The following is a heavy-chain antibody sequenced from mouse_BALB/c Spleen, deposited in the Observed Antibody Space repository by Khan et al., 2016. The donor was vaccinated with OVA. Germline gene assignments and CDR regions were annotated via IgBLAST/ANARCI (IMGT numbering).Heavy chain of an antibody. V-gene: IGHV1-26*01. J-gene: IGHJ3*01. D-gene: IGHD2-4*01. CDR2: VNPNNGDS. CDR1: GYSFTLYY. CDR3: TRDYDFFAS. Sequence: VQLKQSGPDLVKPGASVRISCKASGYSFTLYYLTWVKQSQGESLEWFGRVNPNNGDSAYNQKFKDRVTVTVDKASNTAYMDFRSLTSEDSALYYCTRDYDFFASWGQGTLVTVSA.